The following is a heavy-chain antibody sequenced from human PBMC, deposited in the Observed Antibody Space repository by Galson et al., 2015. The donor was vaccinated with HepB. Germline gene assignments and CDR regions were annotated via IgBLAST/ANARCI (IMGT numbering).Heavy chain of an antibody. CDR1: GFTFSSYA. CDR2: ISYDGSNK. Sequence: SLRLSCAASGFTFSSYAMHWVRQAPGKGLEWVAVISYDGSNKYYADSVKGRFTISRDNSKNTLYLQMNSLRAEDTAVYYCARDRSGDFWSGPLDYYYYYYGMDVWGQGTTVTVSS. J-gene: IGHJ6*02. D-gene: IGHD3-3*01. CDR3: ARDRSGDFWSGPLDYYYYYYGMDV. V-gene: IGHV3-30-3*01.